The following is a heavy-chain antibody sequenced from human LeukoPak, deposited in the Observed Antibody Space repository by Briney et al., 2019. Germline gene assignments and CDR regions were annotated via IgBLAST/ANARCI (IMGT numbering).Heavy chain of an antibody. CDR2: INPSGST. J-gene: IGHJ4*01. D-gene: IGHD2-21*02. CDR1: GGSFSGYY. CDR3: VRGSRVYCGGDCYYY. V-gene: IGHV4-34*01. Sequence: SETLSLTCTVFGGSFSGYYWSWIRQPPEKGLEWIGEINPSGSTNYNPSLKTRVTISTDTSKNHFSLNLNSVTAADTGVYYCVRGSRVYCGGDCYYYWGHGTLVSVSS.